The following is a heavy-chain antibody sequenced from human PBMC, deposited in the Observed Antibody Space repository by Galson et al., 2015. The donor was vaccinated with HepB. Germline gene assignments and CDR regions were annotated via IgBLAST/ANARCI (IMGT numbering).Heavy chain of an antibody. Sequence: SLRLSCAASGFTFSSYDMHWVRQATGKGLEWVSAIGTAGDPYYPGSVKGRFTISRENAKNSLYLQMNSLRAGDTAVYYCARGPHYCSSTSCYYYYGMDVWGQGPRSPSP. CDR1: GFTFSSYD. D-gene: IGHD2-2*01. CDR3: ARGPHYCSSTSCYYYYGMDV. V-gene: IGHV3-13*05. J-gene: IGHJ6*02. CDR2: IGTAGDP.